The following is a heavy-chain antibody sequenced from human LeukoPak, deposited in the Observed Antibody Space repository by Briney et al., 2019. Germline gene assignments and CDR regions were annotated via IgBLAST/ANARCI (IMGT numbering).Heavy chain of an antibody. V-gene: IGHV3-23*01. CDR1: GFTFSSHA. D-gene: IGHD1-26*01. J-gene: IGHJ2*01. CDR3: AKDRSPSGSYIPWYFDL. Sequence: GGSPRLSCSASGFTFSSHAMTWVRQAPRKRLEWVSAILDSGASTYHADSVKGRLTISRDNSKNTLYLQMNSLRDEDTGVYYCAKDRSPSGSYIPWYFDLWGRGTLVTVSS. CDR2: ILDSGAST.